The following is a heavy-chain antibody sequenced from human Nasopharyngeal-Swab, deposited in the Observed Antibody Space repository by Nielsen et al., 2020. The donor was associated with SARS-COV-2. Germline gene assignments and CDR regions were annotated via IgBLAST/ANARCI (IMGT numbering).Heavy chain of an antibody. Sequence: GGSLRLSCAASGSTFSSYAMSWVRQAPGKGLEWVSAISGSGGSTYYADSVKGRFTISRDNSKNTLYLQMNSLRAEDTAVYYCAKICGGSGGSCSLDYWGQGTLVTVSS. CDR3: AKICGGSGGSCSLDY. CDR2: ISGSGGST. V-gene: IGHV3-23*01. J-gene: IGHJ4*02. D-gene: IGHD2-15*01. CDR1: GSTFSSYA.